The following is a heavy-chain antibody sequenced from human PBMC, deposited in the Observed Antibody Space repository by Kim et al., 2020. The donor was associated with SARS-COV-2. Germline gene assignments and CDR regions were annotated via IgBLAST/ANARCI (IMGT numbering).Heavy chain of an antibody. CDR3: ATGYYGSGSYYPYYYYGMDV. V-gene: IGHV1-24*01. D-gene: IGHD3-10*01. J-gene: IGHJ6*02. CDR2: FDPEDGET. Sequence: ASVKVSCKVSGYTLTELSMHWVRQAPGKGLEWMGGFDPEDGETIYAQKFQGRVTMTEDTSTDTAYMELSSLRSEDTAVYYCATGYYGSGSYYPYYYYGMDVWGQGTTVTVSS. CDR1: GYTLTELS.